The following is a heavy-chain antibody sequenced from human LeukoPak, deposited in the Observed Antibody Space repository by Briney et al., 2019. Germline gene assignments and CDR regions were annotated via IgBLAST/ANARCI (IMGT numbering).Heavy chain of an antibody. V-gene: IGHV3-66*01. CDR2: IYSGGGP. D-gene: IGHD6-19*01. CDR3: ARGEAYTSGWYPPSHFDY. CDR1: GFTVSNNY. Sequence: GGSLRLSCAASGFTVSNNYMNWVRQAPGKGLEWVSVIYSGGGPYYADSVKGRFTISRDTSKNMLYLQMNSLRAEDTAVYYCARGEAYTSGWYPPSHFDYWGQGTLVTVSS. J-gene: IGHJ4*02.